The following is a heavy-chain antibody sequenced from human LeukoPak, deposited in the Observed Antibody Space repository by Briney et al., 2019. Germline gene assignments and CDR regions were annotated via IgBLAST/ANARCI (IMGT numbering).Heavy chain of an antibody. CDR1: GGSISSYY. V-gene: IGHV4-59*08. Sequence: SETLSLTCTVSGGSISSYYWSWIRQPPGKGLEWIGYIYYSGSTNYNPSLKSRVTISVDTSKNQFSLKLSSVTAADTAVYYCASPWRGLELRLWGQGTLVTVSS. J-gene: IGHJ4*02. CDR2: IYYSGST. D-gene: IGHD1-7*01. CDR3: ASPWRGLELRL.